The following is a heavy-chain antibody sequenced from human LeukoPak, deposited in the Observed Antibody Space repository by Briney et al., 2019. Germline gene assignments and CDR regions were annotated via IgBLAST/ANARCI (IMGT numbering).Heavy chain of an antibody. CDR3: ARDFRGNGDFHAFDY. D-gene: IGHD4-17*01. Sequence: PGGSLRLSCAASRFAFSTYSMNWVRQAPGKGLEWVSSIISRTSDIHYADSVRGRFTISRDNAENSLYLQMNSLRAEDTAVYYCARDFRGNGDFHAFDYWGQGTLVTVSP. CDR2: IISRTSDI. CDR1: RFAFSTYS. J-gene: IGHJ4*02. V-gene: IGHV3-21*01.